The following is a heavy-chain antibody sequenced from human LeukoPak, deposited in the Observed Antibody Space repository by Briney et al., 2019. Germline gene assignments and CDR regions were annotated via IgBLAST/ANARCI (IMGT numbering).Heavy chain of an antibody. CDR2: FSGSGDST. J-gene: IGHJ4*02. CDR3: ARDRRVGRSFTTCYLFDY. Sequence: GGSLRLSCAASGFTFSSYAMSWVRQAPGKGLEWVSLFSGSGDSTYYTDSVKGRFTISRDNSKNTLYLQMNSLRAEDTAVYYCARDRRVGRSFTTCYLFDYWGQGTLVTVSS. V-gene: IGHV3-23*01. CDR1: GFTFSSYA. D-gene: IGHD2-2*01.